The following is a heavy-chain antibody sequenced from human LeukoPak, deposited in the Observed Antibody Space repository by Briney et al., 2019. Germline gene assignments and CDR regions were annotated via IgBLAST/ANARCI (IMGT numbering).Heavy chain of an antibody. V-gene: IGHV3-48*01. CDR3: ARSLYYDFWSGRGPI. CDR1: GFTFSSYS. D-gene: IGHD3-3*01. Sequence: GGSLRLSCAASGFTFSSYSMNWVRQAPGKGLEWVSYISSSSSTIYYADSVKGRFTISRDNAKNSLYLQMNSLRAEDTAVYYCARSLYYDFWSGRGPIWGQGTMVTVSS. J-gene: IGHJ3*02. CDR2: ISSSSSTI.